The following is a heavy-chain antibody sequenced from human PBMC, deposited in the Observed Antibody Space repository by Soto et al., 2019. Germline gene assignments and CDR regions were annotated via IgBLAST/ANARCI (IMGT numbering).Heavy chain of an antibody. CDR2: IIPIFGTA. CDR3: ARDLYGSSGQTPIAWFDP. Sequence: ASVKVSCKASGGTFSSYAISWVRQAPGQGLEWMGGIIPIFGTANYAQKFQGRVTITADKSTSTAYMELSSLRSEDTAVYYCARDLYGSSGQTPIAWFDPWGQGTLVTVSS. D-gene: IGHD3-22*01. V-gene: IGHV1-69*06. CDR1: GGTFSSYA. J-gene: IGHJ5*02.